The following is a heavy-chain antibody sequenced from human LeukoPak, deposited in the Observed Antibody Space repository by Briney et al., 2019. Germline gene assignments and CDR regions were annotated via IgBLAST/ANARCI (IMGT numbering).Heavy chain of an antibody. CDR1: GGPFRNSA. D-gene: IGHD5/OR15-5a*01. J-gene: IGHJ6*04. CDR3: ARGPHMSVSDNPYYYGMDV. V-gene: IGHV1-69*01. Sequence: SVKVSCKTSGGPFRNSAISWVRQAPGQGLEWMGGILPILGTTNYAQNFHGRVTITADESTSTVFMELSSLGSEDTAVYYCARGPHMSVSDNPYYYGMDVWGKGTTVTVSS. CDR2: ILPILGTT.